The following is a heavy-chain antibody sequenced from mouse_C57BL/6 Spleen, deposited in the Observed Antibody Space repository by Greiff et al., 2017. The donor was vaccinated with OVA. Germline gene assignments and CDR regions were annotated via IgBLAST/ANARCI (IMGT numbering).Heavy chain of an antibody. J-gene: IGHJ1*03. CDR1: GYAFSSYW. V-gene: IGHV1-80*01. CDR2: IYPGDGDT. D-gene: IGHD1-1*01. CDR3: ARVPTTVVARGYFDV. Sequence: QVQLQQSGAELVKPGASVKISCKASGYAFSSYWMNWVKQRPGKGLEWIGQIYPGDGDTNYNGKFKGKATLTADKSSSTAYMQLSSLTSEDSAVYFCARVPTTVVARGYFDVWGTGTTVTVSS.